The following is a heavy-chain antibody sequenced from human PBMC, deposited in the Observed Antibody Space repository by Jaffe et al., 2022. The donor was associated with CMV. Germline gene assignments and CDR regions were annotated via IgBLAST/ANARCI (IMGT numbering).Heavy chain of an antibody. CDR1: GFTFHYYA. J-gene: IGHJ4*02. CDR2: ISGGATGT. D-gene: IGHD6-19*01. V-gene: IGHV3-23*01. Sequence: EVELLESGGGLVQPGGSLRLSCSASGFTFHYYAISWVRQAPGKGLEWVSGISGGATGTYYADSVKGRFTISRDNSKNTVFLQLSSLTVADTAVYYCGKAISSGWYYFDFWGRGTLVTVSS. CDR3: GKAISSGWYYFDF.